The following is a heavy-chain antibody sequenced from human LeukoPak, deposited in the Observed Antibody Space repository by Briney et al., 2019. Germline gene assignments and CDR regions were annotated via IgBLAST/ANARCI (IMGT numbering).Heavy chain of an antibody. CDR3: ARASGYCSSTSCYTSNTYYYMDV. D-gene: IGHD2-2*02. J-gene: IGHJ6*03. CDR2: IIPIFGTA. Sequence: SVKVSCEASGGTFSSYAISWVRQAPGQGLEWMGGIIPIFGTANYAQKFQGRVTITADESTSTAYMELSSLRSEDTAVYYCARASGYCSSTSCYTSNTYYYMDVWGKGTTVTVSS. CDR1: GGTFSSYA. V-gene: IGHV1-69*01.